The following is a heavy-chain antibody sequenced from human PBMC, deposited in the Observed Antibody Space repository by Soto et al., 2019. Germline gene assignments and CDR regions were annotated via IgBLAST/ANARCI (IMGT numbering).Heavy chain of an antibody. CDR3: AKYQRVGATPFTFY. J-gene: IGHJ4*02. V-gene: IGHV3-11*01. D-gene: IGHD1-26*01. CDR2: ISSSGST. Sequence: GGSLRLSCAASGFTFSDYYMSWIRQAPGKGLEWVSYISSSGSTYYADSVKGRFTISRDNSKNTLYLQMNSQRAEDTAVYYCAKYQRVGATPFTFYWGQGTLVTVSS. CDR1: GFTFSDYY.